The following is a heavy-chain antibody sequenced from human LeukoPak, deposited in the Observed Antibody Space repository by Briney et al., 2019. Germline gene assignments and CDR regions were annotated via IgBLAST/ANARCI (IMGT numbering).Heavy chain of an antibody. Sequence: GGSLRLSCAASGFTFRIYSLNSVRQAPGKGLEWISSITSSSSYIYYADSVKGRFTLSRDNANTSLYLQMNSLRAEDTAVYYCARDEDPGYFDSSGYSGYWGQGTLVTVSS. CDR1: GFTFRIYS. CDR3: ARDEDPGYFDSSGYSGY. CDR2: ITSSSSYI. V-gene: IGHV3-21*01. D-gene: IGHD3-22*01. J-gene: IGHJ4*02.